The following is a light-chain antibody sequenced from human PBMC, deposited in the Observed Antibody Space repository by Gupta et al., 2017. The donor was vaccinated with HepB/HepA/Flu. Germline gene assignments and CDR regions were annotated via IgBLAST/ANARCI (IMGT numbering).Light chain of an antibody. CDR2: RNN. J-gene: IGLJ3*02. Sequence: QSVLTQPPSASGTPGQRVTISCSGSSSNIGSTYVYWYQQLPGTAPKLLIYRNNQRPSGDPDRFSGSKSGTSASLAISGLRSEDEADYYCAAWDDSLSGRVFGGGTKLTVL. V-gene: IGLV1-47*01. CDR3: AAWDDSLSGRV. CDR1: SSNIGSTY.